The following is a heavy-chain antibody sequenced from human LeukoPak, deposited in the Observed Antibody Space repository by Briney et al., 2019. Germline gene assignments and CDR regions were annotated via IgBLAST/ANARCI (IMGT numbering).Heavy chain of an antibody. CDR1: GYTFTSYY. J-gene: IGHJ4*02. D-gene: IGHD3-16*01. V-gene: IGHV1-46*01. CDR2: INPSGGST. CDR3: ARPPSRGSSWFDY. Sequence: ASVKVCCKASGYTFTSYYLHWWRQAPGQWLELMGIINPSGGSTSYAQTFQGRVTMTRDTSTSTVYMELSSLRSEDTAVYYCARPPSRGSSWFDYWGQGTLVTVSS.